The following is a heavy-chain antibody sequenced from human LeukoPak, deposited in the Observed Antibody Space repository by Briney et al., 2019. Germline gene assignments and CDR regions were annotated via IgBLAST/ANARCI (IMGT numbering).Heavy chain of an antibody. CDR3: ARDRDGLLVMGY. Sequence: ASVKVSCKASGYTFTDYVIIWVRQAPGQGLEWMGWISAYNGNTNYAQKLQGRVTMTTDTSTSTAYMELRSLRSDDTAVYYCARDRDGLLVMGYWGQGTLVTVSS. V-gene: IGHV1-18*01. CDR1: GYTFTDYV. D-gene: IGHD2-21*01. J-gene: IGHJ4*02. CDR2: ISAYNGNT.